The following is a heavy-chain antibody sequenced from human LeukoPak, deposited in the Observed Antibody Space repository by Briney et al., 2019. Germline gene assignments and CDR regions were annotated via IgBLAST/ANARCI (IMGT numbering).Heavy chain of an antibody. J-gene: IGHJ4*02. CDR1: GYTFTGYY. Sequence: ASVKVSCKASGYTFTGYYMHWVRQAPGQGLEWMGWINPNSGGTNYAQKFQGRVTMTRDTSISTAYMELSRLRSDDTAVYYCARVGDDYVWGSYRHCYFDYWGQGTLVTVSS. CDR2: INPNSGGT. V-gene: IGHV1-2*02. CDR3: ARVGDDYVWGSYRHCYFDY. D-gene: IGHD3-16*02.